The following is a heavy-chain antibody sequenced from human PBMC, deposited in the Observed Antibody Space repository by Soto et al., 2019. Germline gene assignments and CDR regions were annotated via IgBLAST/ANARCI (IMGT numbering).Heavy chain of an antibody. CDR3: AKDRGQWLDYYYYGMDV. CDR2: ISYDGSNK. Sequence: QVQLVESGGGVVQPGRSLRLSCAASGFTFSSYGMHWVRQAPGKGLEWVAVISYDGSNKYYADSVKGRFTISRDNSKNPLYLQMNSLRAEDTAVYYCAKDRGQWLDYYYYGMDVWGQGTTVTVSS. D-gene: IGHD6-19*01. CDR1: GFTFSSYG. J-gene: IGHJ6*02. V-gene: IGHV3-30*18.